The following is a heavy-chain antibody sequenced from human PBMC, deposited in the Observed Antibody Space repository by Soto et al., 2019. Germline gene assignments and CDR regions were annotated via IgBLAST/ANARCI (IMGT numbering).Heavy chain of an antibody. CDR1: GFILSDFG. V-gene: IGHV3-21*01. J-gene: IGHJ4*02. CDR2: ISSTSREI. Sequence: EVQLVESGGGLVKPGGSLRLSCIVSGFILSDFGVNWVRQAPGKGLEWVSFISSTSREIEYADSVRGRFTVSRDNATNSVYLQMTSLRGEDTAVYYCVRYFDKRGYPFYFDYWGRGTLITVSS. D-gene: IGHD3-3*01. CDR3: VRYFDKRGYPFYFDY.